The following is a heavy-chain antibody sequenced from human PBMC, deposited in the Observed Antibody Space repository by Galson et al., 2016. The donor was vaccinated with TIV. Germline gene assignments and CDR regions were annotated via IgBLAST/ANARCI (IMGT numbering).Heavy chain of an antibody. CDR3: ARSSIRDVSTHRFFDY. D-gene: IGHD5-24*01. CDR2: TDWDGDK. J-gene: IGHJ4*02. V-gene: IGHV2-70*17. Sequence: ALVKPTQTLTLTCTFSGFSLSPYGMSVGWIRQPPGKALEWLARTDWDGDKFYSTSLQTRLSISKDTSRNQVVLTLSNVDPVDTATYFCARSSIRDVSTHRFFDYWGQGTLVTVSP. CDR1: GFSLSPYGMS.